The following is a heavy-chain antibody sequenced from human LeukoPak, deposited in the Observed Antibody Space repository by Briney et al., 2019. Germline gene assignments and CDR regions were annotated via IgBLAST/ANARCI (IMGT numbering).Heavy chain of an antibody. CDR2: ISRSVGST. CDR1: GFFFSSYA. CDR3: AKVECIYIFDY. V-gene: IGHV3-23*01. Sequence: GGSLTLSWPPAGFFFSSYAIGWVRHPPEKWLEWVSSISRSVGSTYYADYVRGRFTTSRDNSKNTLYLQMNSLRAEDTAVYYCAKVECIYIFDYWGQGTLVTVSS. D-gene: IGHD2-8*01. J-gene: IGHJ4*02.